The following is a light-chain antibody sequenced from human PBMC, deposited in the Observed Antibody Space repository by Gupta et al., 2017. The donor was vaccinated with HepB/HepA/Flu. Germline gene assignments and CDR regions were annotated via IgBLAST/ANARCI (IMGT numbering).Light chain of an antibody. V-gene: IGKV3-20*01. J-gene: IGKJ5*01. CDR2: GAS. CDR1: QSVSSSY. Sequence: EIVLPQSPEILSLSPGERATLSCRASQSVSSSYLAWYQQKPGQAPRLLIYGASSRATGIPDRFSGSGSGTDFTLTISRLEPEDFAVYYCQQDGSSPITFGQGTQLEIK. CDR3: QQDGSSPIT.